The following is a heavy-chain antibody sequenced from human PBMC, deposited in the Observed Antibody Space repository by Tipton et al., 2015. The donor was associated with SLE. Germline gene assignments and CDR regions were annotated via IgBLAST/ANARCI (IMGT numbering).Heavy chain of an antibody. CDR2: INHSGST. CDR1: GGSFSGYY. D-gene: IGHD7-27*01. V-gene: IGHV4-34*01. Sequence: TLSLTCAVYGGSFSGYYWSWIRQPPGKGLERIGEINHSGSTNYNPSLKSRVTISVDTPKNQFSLKLSSVTAADTAVYYCATGVSPFDYWGQGTLVTVSS. J-gene: IGHJ4*02. CDR3: ATGVSPFDY.